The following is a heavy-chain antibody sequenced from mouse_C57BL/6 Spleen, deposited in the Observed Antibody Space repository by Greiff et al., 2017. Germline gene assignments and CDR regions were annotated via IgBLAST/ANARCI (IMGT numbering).Heavy chain of an antibody. J-gene: IGHJ3*01. D-gene: IGHD2-1*01. CDR3: ARLDYGNYGAY. Sequence: VQLQESGAELVRPGTSVKVSCKASGYAFTNYLIEWVKQRPGQGLEWIGVINPGRGGTNYNEKFKGKATLTADKSSSTAYMQLSSLTSEDSAVYFCARLDYGNYGAYWGQGNLVPVFA. V-gene: IGHV1-54*01. CDR1: GYAFTNYL. CDR2: INPGRGGT.